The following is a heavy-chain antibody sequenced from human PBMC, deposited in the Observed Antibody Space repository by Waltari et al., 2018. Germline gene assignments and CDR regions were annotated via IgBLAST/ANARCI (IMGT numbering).Heavy chain of an antibody. CDR3: AREGAGMPYCSGGSCYLLLYGMDV. V-gene: IGHV1-69*05. J-gene: IGHJ6*02. Sequence: QVQLVQSGAEVKKPGSSVKVSCKASGGTFSSYAISWVRQAPGQGLEWMGGIIPIFGTANYAQKFQGRVTITTDESTSTAYMELSSLRSEDTAVYYCAREGAGMPYCSGGSCYLLLYGMDVWGQGTTVTVSS. D-gene: IGHD2-15*01. CDR1: GGTFSSYA. CDR2: IIPIFGTA.